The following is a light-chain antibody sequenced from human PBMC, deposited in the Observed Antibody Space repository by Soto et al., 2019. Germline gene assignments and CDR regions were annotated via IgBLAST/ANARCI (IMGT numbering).Light chain of an antibody. CDR1: SSDVGAYDH. V-gene: IGLV2-8*01. CDR2: ELA. Sequence: LTQPPSASGSPGQSVTIPCTGTSSDVGAYDHVSWYQQHPGKAPKLIIYELAKRPAGVSDRFSGSKSGNTASLTVSGLQAEDEADYFCSSDAGDHNYVFGTGTKVTVL. J-gene: IGLJ1*01. CDR3: SSDAGDHNYV.